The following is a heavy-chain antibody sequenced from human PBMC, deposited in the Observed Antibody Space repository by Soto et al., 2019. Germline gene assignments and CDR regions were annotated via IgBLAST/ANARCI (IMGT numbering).Heavy chain of an antibody. Sequence: SETLSLTCTVSGASISGFYWSWIRKSAGKGLAWIGRIYATGTTDYNPSLKSRVMMSVDTSKKQFSLKLRSVTAADTAVYYCVRDGTKTLRDWFDPWGQGISVTVSS. CDR1: GASISGFY. CDR3: VRDGTKTLRDWFDP. J-gene: IGHJ5*02. D-gene: IGHD1-1*01. CDR2: IYATGTT. V-gene: IGHV4-4*07.